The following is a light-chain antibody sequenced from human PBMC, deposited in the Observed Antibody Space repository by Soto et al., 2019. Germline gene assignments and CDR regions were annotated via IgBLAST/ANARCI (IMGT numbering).Light chain of an antibody. J-gene: IGKJ1*01. Sequence: DIQMTQSPSTLSASVGDRVTITCLASQSISSWLAWYQQKPGKAPKLLIYDASSLESGVPSRFSGSGSGTEFTLTISSLQPDDVATYYCQQYNSYSWTFGQGSNV. CDR2: DAS. CDR1: QSISSW. CDR3: QQYNSYSWT. V-gene: IGKV1-5*01.